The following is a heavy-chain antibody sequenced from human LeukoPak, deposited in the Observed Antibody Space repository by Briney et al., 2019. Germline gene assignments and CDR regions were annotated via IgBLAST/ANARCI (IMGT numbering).Heavy chain of an antibody. J-gene: IGHJ4*02. D-gene: IGHD3-10*01. CDR1: GGSFSGYY. Sequence: SETLSLTCAVYGGSFSGYYWSWIRQPPGKGLEWIGEINHSGSTYYNPSLKSRVTISVDTSKNQFSLKLSSVTAADTAVYYCARGLWFGEYYFDYWGQGTLVTVFS. CDR3: ARGLWFGEYYFDY. V-gene: IGHV4-34*01. CDR2: INHSGST.